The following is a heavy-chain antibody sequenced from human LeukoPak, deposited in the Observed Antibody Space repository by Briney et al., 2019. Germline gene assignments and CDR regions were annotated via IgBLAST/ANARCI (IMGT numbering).Heavy chain of an antibody. Sequence: GASVKVSCKVSGYTLTELSMHWVRHAPGQGLEREGGFDPEDGETIYAQKSQGRVTMTEDTSTDTAYMELRSLRSEDGAVYYCATDFFEPVGMDVWGKGTTVTVSS. D-gene: IGHD4-23*01. CDR2: FDPEDGET. CDR3: ATDFFEPVGMDV. V-gene: IGHV1-24*01. J-gene: IGHJ6*03. CDR1: GYTLTELS.